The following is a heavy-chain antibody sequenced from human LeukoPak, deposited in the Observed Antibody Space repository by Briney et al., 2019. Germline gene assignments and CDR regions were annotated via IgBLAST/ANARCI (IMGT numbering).Heavy chain of an antibody. CDR2: INPSGGST. J-gene: IGHJ5*02. CDR3: AREMSEMATIRRKNWFDP. CDR1: GYTFTSYY. V-gene: IGHV1-46*01. D-gene: IGHD5-24*01. Sequence: ASVKVSCKASGYTFTSYYMHWVRQAPGQGLEWMGIINPSGGSTSYAQKFQGRVTMTRDTSTSTVYMELSSQRSEDTAVYYCAREMSEMATIRRKNWFDPWGQGTLVTVSS.